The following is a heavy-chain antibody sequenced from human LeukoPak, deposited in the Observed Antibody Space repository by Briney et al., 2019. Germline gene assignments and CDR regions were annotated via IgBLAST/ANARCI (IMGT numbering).Heavy chain of an antibody. CDR3: ARERREYNWNYVDVYDSLGDFDY. V-gene: IGHV1-69*01. CDR1: GFTFSSYA. J-gene: IGHJ4*02. CDR2: IIPIFGTA. D-gene: IGHD1-7*01. Sequence: KTGGSLRLSCAASGFTFSSYAISWVRQAPGQGLEWMGGIIPIFGTANYAQKFQGRVTITADESTSTAYMELSSLRSEDTAVYYCARERREYNWNYVDVYDSLGDFDYWGQGTLVTVSS.